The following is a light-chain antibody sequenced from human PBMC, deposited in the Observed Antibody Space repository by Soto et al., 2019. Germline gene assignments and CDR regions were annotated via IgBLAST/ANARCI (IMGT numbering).Light chain of an antibody. Sequence: QSALTQPASVSGSPGRSVTISCTGSSSDIGGFNYVSWYQHLPGRAPKLIIYDVTNRPSAISYRFSASKSGGTASLTISGLQAEDEGYYYCTSYSSSTTHVVFGGGTKLAVL. J-gene: IGLJ2*01. CDR2: DVT. V-gene: IGLV2-14*03. CDR1: SSDIGGFNY. CDR3: TSYSSSTTHVV.